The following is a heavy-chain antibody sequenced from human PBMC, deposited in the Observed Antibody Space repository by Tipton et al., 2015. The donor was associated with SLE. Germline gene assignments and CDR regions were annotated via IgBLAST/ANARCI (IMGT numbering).Heavy chain of an antibody. J-gene: IGHJ3*02. CDR3: ARARDYYDFWSGHGAFDI. D-gene: IGHD3-3*01. Sequence: TLSLTCAVSGGSISSGGYSWSWIRQPPGKGLEWIGYIYHSGSTYYNPSLKSRVTISVDTSKNQFSLKLSSVTAADTAVYYCARARDYYDFWSGHGAFDIWGQGTMVTVSS. CDR2: IYHSGST. V-gene: IGHV4-30-2*01. CDR1: GGSISSGGYS.